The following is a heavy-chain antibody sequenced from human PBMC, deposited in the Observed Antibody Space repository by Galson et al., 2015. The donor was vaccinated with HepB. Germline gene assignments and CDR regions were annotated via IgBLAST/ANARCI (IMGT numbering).Heavy chain of an antibody. CDR2: IWYDESNK. D-gene: IGHD6-13*01. Sequence: SLRLSCAVSGLTFSTYGMHWVRQAPGKGLEWVAVIWYDESNKNYADSVKGRFTIFRDNSKNMLYLQMNNLRAEDTAVYYCARERINIADEGSALDIWGQGTMVTVSS. J-gene: IGHJ3*02. CDR1: GLTFSTYG. CDR3: ARERINIADEGSALDI. V-gene: IGHV3-33*01.